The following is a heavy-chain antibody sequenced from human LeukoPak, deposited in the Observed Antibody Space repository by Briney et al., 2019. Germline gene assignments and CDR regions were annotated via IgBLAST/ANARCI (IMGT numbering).Heavy chain of an antibody. CDR1: GGTFRSYA. D-gene: IGHD4-17*01. J-gene: IGHJ5*02. V-gene: IGHV1-69*13. CDR2: IIPIFHTA. Sequence: SVKVSCKASGGTFRSYAISWVRQAPGQGLEWMGGIIPIFHTANYAQKFQGRVTITADGSTSTAYMELSSLRSEDTAVYYCARPGFRTVTPRTGWFDPWGQGTLVTVSS. CDR3: ARPGFRTVTPRTGWFDP.